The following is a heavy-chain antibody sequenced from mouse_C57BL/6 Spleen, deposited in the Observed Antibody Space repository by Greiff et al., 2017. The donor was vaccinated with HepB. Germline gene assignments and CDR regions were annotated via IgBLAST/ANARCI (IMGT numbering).Heavy chain of an antibody. CDR2: IYPGDGDT. Sequence: VQLQQSGPELVKPGASVKISCKASGYAFSSSWMNWVKQRPGKGLEWIGRIYPGDGDTNYNGKFKGKATLTADKSSGTAYMQLSSLTSEDSAVYFCARSPYYGSLYYYAMDYWGQGTSVTVSS. J-gene: IGHJ4*01. CDR3: ARSPYYGSLYYYAMDY. CDR1: GYAFSSSW. V-gene: IGHV1-82*01. D-gene: IGHD1-1*01.